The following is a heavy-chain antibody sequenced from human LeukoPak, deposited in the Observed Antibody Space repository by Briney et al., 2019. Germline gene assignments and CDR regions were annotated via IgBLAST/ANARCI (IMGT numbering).Heavy chain of an antibody. CDR3: ASLMSRVIVTGDFDN. CDR2: ITGSGANT. V-gene: IGHV3-23*01. Sequence: PGGSLGLSCAASGFTFSSYGMHWVRQAPGKGLEWVSGITGSGANTYYADSVKGRFTISRDNSKNTLSLQMNSLRAEDTAVYYCASLMSRVIVTGDFDNWGQGTLVTVSS. D-gene: IGHD1-14*01. CDR1: GFTFSSYG. J-gene: IGHJ4*02.